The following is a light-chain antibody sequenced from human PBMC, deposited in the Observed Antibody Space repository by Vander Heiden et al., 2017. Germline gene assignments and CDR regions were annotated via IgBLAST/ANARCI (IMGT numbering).Light chain of an antibody. CDR3: QQANSFSLT. Sequence: DIQMTQSPSSGSASVGDRVTIACRASQGISRWLAWYQQKPGKAPNLLIYAASNLLSGAPSRFSGSGSGTDFTLSISSLQPEDSATYYCQQANSFSLTFGGGTKVVIK. J-gene: IGKJ4*01. CDR2: AAS. V-gene: IGKV1-12*01. CDR1: QGISRW.